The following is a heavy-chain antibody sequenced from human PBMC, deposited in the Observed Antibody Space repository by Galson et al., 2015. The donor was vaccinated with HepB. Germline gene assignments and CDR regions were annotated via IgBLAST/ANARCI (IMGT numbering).Heavy chain of an antibody. CDR3: ARVRGYCGGDCYGLDAFDI. J-gene: IGHJ3*02. D-gene: IGHD2-21*02. V-gene: IGHV3-33*01. CDR2: IWYDGSGN. Sequence: SLRLSCAASGFTFSSYGMHWVRQAPGKGLEWVAVIWYDGSGNYYADSVKGRFTISRDNSKNTLYLQMNSLRAEDTAVYYCARVRGYCGGDCYGLDAFDIWGQGTMVTVSS. CDR1: GFTFSSYG.